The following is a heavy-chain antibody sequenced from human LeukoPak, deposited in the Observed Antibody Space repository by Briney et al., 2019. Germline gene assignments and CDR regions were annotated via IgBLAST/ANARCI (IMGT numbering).Heavy chain of an antibody. D-gene: IGHD2-8*02. CDR3: AREEKELVYYFDY. V-gene: IGHV4-39*02. J-gene: IGHJ4*02. CDR2: IYYSGST. CDR1: GGSISSSSYY. Sequence: SETLSLTCTVSGGSISSSSYYWGWIRQPPGKGLEWIGSIYYSGSTYYNSSLKSRVTISVDTSKNQFSLKLSSVTAADTAVYYCAREEKELVYYFDYWGQGTLVTVSS.